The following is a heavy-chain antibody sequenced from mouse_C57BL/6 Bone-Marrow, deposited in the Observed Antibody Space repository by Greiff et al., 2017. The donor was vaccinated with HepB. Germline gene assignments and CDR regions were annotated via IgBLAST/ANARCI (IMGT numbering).Heavy chain of an antibody. CDR1: GYTFTSYW. Sequence: QVQLQQPGAELVKPGASVKLSCKASGYTFTSYWMQWVKQRPGQGLEWIGEIDPSDSYTNYNQKFKGKATLTVDTSSSTAYMQLSSLTSEDSAVYYCARRSLYESSHFDYWGQGTTLTVSS. CDR2: IDPSDSYT. V-gene: IGHV1-50*01. D-gene: IGHD6-2*01. CDR3: ARRSLYESSHFDY. J-gene: IGHJ2*01.